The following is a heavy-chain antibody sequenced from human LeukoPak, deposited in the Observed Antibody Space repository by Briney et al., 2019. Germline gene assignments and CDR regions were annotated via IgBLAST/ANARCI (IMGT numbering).Heavy chain of an antibody. CDR2: IYHSGST. J-gene: IGHJ4*02. D-gene: IGHD5-18*01. CDR1: GGSISSGGYS. CDR3: ARGEDTAMVYFDY. V-gene: IGHV4-30-2*01. Sequence: SQTLSLTCAVSGGSISSGGYSWSWIRQPPGKGLEWTGYIYHSGSTYYNPSLKSRVTISVDRSKNQFSLKLSSVTAADTAVYYCARGEDTAMVYFDYWGQGTLVTVSS.